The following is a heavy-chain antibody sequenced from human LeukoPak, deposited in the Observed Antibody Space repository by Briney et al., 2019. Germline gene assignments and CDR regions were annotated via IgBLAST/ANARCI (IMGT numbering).Heavy chain of an antibody. Sequence: GGSLRLSCAASGFTFSSYGMHWVRQAPGKGLEWVAVISYDGSNKYYADSVKGRFTISRDNSKNTLYLQMNSLRAEDTAVYYCAKDLGYDNNNFDYWGQGTLVTISS. CDR3: AKDLGYDNNNFDY. CDR2: ISYDGSNK. D-gene: IGHD2-8*01. CDR1: GFTFSSYG. J-gene: IGHJ4*02. V-gene: IGHV3-30*18.